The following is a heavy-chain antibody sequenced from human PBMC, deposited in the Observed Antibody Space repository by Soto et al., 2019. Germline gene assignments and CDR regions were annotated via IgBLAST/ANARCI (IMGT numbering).Heavy chain of an antibody. CDR1: GFSFSSYD. D-gene: IGHD3-3*01. CDR2: VSRNGINT. CDR3: AITYYDFDV. V-gene: IGHV3-64*01. J-gene: IGHJ6*04. Sequence: EEQLVQSGGGLVQPGGSLRLSCAGSGFSFSSYDIFWVRQAPGKGLEYVSAVSRNGINTYYANSVKGRFTISRDNSKNIMYLQMGTLRAEDMAVYYCAITYYDFDVWGKGTTVIVSS.